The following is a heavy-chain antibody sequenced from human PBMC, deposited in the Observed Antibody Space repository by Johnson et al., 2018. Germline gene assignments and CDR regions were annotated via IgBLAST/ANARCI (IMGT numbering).Heavy chain of an antibody. J-gene: IGHJ3*02. D-gene: IGHD1-26*01. CDR2: IYYSGST. V-gene: IGHV4-59*01. CDR1: GGSISSYY. Sequence: QVQLQEPGPGLVKPSETLSLTCTVSGGSISSYYWRWIRQPPGTGLAWIGYIYYSGSTNYNPSLKRRVTISVDTSKNHFSLKLSSVPAADTAVYYCAREQYSGGYYGLGAFDIWGQGTMVTVSS. CDR3: AREQYSGGYYGLGAFDI.